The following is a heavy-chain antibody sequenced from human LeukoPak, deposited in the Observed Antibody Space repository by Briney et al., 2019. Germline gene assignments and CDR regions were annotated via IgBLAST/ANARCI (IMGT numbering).Heavy chain of an antibody. CDR1: GGSISSYY. J-gene: IGHJ4*02. CDR2: IYYSGST. CDR3: ARQNYSSSLFGY. D-gene: IGHD6-13*01. Sequence: SETLSLTCTVSGGSISSYYWSWIRQVPGKGLEWIGYIYYSGSTSYNPSLKSRVSISVDMSKNQFSLKLSSVTAADTAVYYCARQNYSSSLFGYWGQGTLVTVSS. V-gene: IGHV4-59*08.